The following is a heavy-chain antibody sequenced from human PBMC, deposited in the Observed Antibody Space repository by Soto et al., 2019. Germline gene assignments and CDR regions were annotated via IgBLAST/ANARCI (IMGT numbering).Heavy chain of an antibody. D-gene: IGHD2-21*02. V-gene: IGHV1-69*13. CDR3: ASSILKHIVVVTAIYYFDY. CDR1: GGTFSSYA. J-gene: IGHJ4*02. CDR2: IIPIFGTA. Sequence: ASVKVSCKASGGTFSSYAISWVRQAPGQGLEWMGGIIPIFGTANYAQKFQGRVTITADESTSTAYMELSSLRSEDTAVYYCASSILKHIVVVTAIYYFDYWCQGTLVTVFS.